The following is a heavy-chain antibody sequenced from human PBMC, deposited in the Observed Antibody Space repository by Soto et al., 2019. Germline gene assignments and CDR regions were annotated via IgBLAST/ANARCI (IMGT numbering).Heavy chain of an antibody. CDR1: GGTFSSYA. V-gene: IGHV1-69*06. D-gene: IGHD1-26*01. CDR2: IIPIFGTA. CDR3: AREAGSGSYYSSLYYGMDV. Sequence: SVKVSCKASGGTFSSYAISWVRQAPGQGLEWMGGIIPIFGTANYAQKFQGRVTITADKSTSTAYMELSSLRSEDTAVYYCAREAGSGSYYSSLYYGMDVWGQGTTVTVSS. J-gene: IGHJ6*02.